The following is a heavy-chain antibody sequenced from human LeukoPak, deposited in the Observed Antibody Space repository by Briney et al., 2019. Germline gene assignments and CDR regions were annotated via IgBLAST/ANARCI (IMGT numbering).Heavy chain of an antibody. J-gene: IGHJ4*02. D-gene: IGHD3-10*01. CDR2: ISSSGSTI. V-gene: IGHV3-48*03. Sequence: PGGSLRLSCAASGFTFSSYEMNWVRQAPGKGLEWVSYISSSGSTIYYADSVKGRFTISRDNAKNSLYLQMNSLRAKDTAVYYCARPNRKWFEEFMRYWGQGTLVTVSS. CDR3: ARPNRKWFEEFMRY. CDR1: GFTFSSYE.